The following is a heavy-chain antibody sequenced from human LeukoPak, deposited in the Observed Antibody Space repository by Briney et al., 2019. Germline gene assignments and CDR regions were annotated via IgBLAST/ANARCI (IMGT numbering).Heavy chain of an antibody. J-gene: IGHJ4*02. CDR1: GGSISSYY. CDR2: IYHSGST. V-gene: IGHV4-59*08. D-gene: IGHD1-14*01. Sequence: SETLSLTCTVSGGSISSYYWSWIRQPPGKGLEWIGYIYHSGSTNYNPSLKSRVTISVDTSKNQFSLKLSSVTAADTAVYYCARGNLGFDYWGQGTLVTVSS. CDR3: ARGNLGFDY.